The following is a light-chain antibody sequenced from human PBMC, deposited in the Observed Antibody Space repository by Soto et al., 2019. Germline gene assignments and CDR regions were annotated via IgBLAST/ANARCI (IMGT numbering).Light chain of an antibody. J-gene: IGKJ4*01. CDR1: QSVSSSY. CDR3: QQFGGSPPRLT. V-gene: IGKV3-20*01. CDR2: ATS. Sequence: EIVLTHSPSTLTLSPGERATLSSRASQSVSSSYLAWYQQKPGQAPRLLIYATSSRVTGVPDRFSGSGSGTDFTLTINRLEPEDFAVYYCQQFGGSPPRLTFGGGTKVDIK.